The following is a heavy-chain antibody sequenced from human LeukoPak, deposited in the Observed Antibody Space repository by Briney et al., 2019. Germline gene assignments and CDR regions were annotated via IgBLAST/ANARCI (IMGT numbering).Heavy chain of an antibody. J-gene: IGHJ4*02. CDR3: ARDQDIVVVPALLDY. V-gene: IGHV3-33*01. Sequence: PGGSLRLSCAASGFTFSSYGMHWVRQAPGKGLEWVAVIWYDGSNKYYADSVKGRFTISRDNSKNTLYLQMNSLRAEDTAVYYCARDQDIVVVPALLDYWGQGTLVTVSS. CDR2: IWYDGSNK. CDR1: GFTFSSYG. D-gene: IGHD2-2*01.